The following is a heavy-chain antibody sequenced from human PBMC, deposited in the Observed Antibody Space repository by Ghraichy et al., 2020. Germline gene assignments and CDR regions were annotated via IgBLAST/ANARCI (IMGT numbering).Heavy chain of an antibody. CDR2: ISSSSSYI. Sequence: LSLTCAASGFTFSSYSMNWVRQAPGKGLEWVSSISSSSSYIYYADSVKGRFTISRDNAKNSLYLQMNSLRAEDTAVYYCARATSGSSYYYYYMDVWGKGTTVTVSS. V-gene: IGHV3-21*01. J-gene: IGHJ6*03. CDR1: GFTFSSYS. D-gene: IGHD3-22*01. CDR3: ARATSGSSYYYYYMDV.